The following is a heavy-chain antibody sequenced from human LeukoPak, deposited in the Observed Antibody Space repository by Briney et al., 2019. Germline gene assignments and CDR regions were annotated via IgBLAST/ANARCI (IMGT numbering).Heavy chain of an antibody. D-gene: IGHD5-24*01. J-gene: IGHJ5*02. V-gene: IGHV4-4*07. Sequence: SETLSLTCTVSAGSISSYYWSWIRQPAGKGLEWLGRIYTSGSTNYNPSLKSRVTISVDSSKNQFSLRLSSVTAADTAVYYCARESLTWLQSRTSWFDPWGQGTLVTVSS. CDR2: IYTSGST. CDR1: AGSISSYY. CDR3: ARESLTWLQSRTSWFDP.